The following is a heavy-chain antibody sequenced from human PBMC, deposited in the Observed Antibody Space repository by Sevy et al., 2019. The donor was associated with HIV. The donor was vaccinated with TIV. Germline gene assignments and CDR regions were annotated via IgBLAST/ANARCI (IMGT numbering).Heavy chain of an antibody. CDR2: IYYSGST. CDR3: ARHLVAGYYDSSGFPPMDV. Sequence: SETLSLTCTVSGGSISSSSYYWGWIRQPPGKGLEWIGSIYYSGSTYYNPSLKSRVTISVDTSKNQFSLKLSPVTAADTAVYYCARHLVAGYYDSSGFPPMDVWGQGTTVTVSS. J-gene: IGHJ6*02. CDR1: GGSISSSSYY. V-gene: IGHV4-39*01. D-gene: IGHD3-22*01.